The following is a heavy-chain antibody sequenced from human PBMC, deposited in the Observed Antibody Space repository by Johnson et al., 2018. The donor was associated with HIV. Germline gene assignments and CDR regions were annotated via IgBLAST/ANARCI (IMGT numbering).Heavy chain of an antibody. V-gene: IGHV3-7*01. CDR2: IKQDGSEK. D-gene: IGHD2-15*01. CDR1: GFTFSNYG. CDR3: ARDWGGYCSGGSCYGDAFDI. Sequence: EVQLVESGGGVVQPGGSLRLSCAASGFTFSNYGMYWVRQAPGKGLEWVANIKQDGSEKFYVDSVKGRFTISRDNAKNSLYLQMNSLRAEDTAVYYCARDWGGYCSGGSCYGDAFDIWGQGTRVTVSS. J-gene: IGHJ3*02.